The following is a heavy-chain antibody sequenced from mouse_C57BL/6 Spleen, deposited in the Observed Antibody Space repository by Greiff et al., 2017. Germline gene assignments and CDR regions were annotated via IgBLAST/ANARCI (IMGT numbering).Heavy chain of an antibody. Sequence: VQLQQSGAELVKPGASVKLSCKASGYTFTSYWMQWVKQRPGQGLEWIGDIHPSNSGTNYNEKFKGKATLTVDKSSSTAYMQLSSLTSEDSAVYYCARCDDSGLAAFAYWGQGTPVTVSA. V-gene: IGHV1-53*01. CDR2: IHPSNSGT. J-gene: IGHJ3*01. D-gene: IGHD1-3*01. CDR1: GYTFTSYW. CDR3: ARCDDSGLAAFAY.